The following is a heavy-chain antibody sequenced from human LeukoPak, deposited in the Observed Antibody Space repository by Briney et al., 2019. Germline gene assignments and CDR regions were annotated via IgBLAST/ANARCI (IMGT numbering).Heavy chain of an antibody. V-gene: IGHV3-30*18. J-gene: IGHJ3*02. D-gene: IGHD6-13*01. CDR1: GFTFSSYG. Sequence: GGSLRLSCAASGFTFSSYGMHWVRQAPGKGLEWVAVISYDGSNKYYADSVKGRFTISRDNSKNTLYLQMNSLRAEDTAVYYCAKEAGIAAAGTEGAFDIWGQGTMVTVSS. CDR3: AKEAGIAAAGTEGAFDI. CDR2: ISYDGSNK.